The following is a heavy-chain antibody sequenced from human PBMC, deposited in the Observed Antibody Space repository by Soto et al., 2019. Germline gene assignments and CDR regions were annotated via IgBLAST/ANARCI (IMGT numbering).Heavy chain of an antibody. CDR2: MGYNGFT. V-gene: IGHV4-59*08. CDR3: ARQGFGELHGLVDV. D-gene: IGHD3-10*01. CDR1: GGPMNNYY. J-gene: IGHJ6*02. Sequence: QVQLQESGPGLVKPSETLSLTCTISGGPMNNYYCSWFRQPRGQGLEWIGYMGYNGFTRYNPSLSSRVVISLDTGKNQFSLNLSSVTAADTALYYCARQGFGELHGLVDVWGQGITVTVSS.